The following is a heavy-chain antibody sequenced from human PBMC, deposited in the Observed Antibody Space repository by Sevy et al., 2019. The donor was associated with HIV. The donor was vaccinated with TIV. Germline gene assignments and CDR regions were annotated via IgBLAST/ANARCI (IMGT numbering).Heavy chain of an antibody. CDR3: ARGCLGELLIPPNDY. J-gene: IGHJ4*02. Sequence: GGSLRLSCAASGYTFSSFGMHWVRQAPGKGLEWVAVISYDGSKKSYADSVKGRFTISRDNSKNMLYLQMNSLRAEDTAVYHCARGCLGELLIPPNDYWGQGTLVTVSS. CDR1: GYTFSSFG. D-gene: IGHD3-10*01. CDR2: ISYDGSKK. V-gene: IGHV3-30*03.